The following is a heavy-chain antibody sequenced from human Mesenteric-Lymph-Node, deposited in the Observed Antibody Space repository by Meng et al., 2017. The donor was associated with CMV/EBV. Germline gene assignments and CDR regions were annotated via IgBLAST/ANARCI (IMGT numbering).Heavy chain of an antibody. D-gene: IGHD6-13*01. J-gene: IGHJ4*02. CDR3: ARVGIISSSWYGNFDY. CDR1: GGSISSYY. V-gene: IGHV4-59*01. CDR2: IYYSGST. Sequence: SETLSLTCTVSGGSISSYYWSWIRRPPGKGLEWIGYIYYSGSTNYNPSLKSRVTISVDTSKNQFSLKLSSVTAADTAVYYCARVGIISSSWYGNFDYWGQGTLVTVSS.